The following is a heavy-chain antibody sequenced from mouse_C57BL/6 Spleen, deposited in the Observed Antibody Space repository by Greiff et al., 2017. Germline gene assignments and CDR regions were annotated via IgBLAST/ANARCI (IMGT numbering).Heavy chain of an antibody. CDR2: IDPSDSYT. V-gene: IGHV1-50*01. CDR1: GYTFTSYW. D-gene: IGHD2-5*01. CDR3: ARSTIVRYFDV. Sequence: QVQLQQPGAELVKPGASVKLSCKASGYTFTSYWMQWVKQRPGQGLEWIGEIDPSDSYTNYNQKFKGKATLTVDTSSSTAYMPLSSLTSEDSAVYYCARSTIVRYFDVWGTGTTVTVSS. J-gene: IGHJ1*03.